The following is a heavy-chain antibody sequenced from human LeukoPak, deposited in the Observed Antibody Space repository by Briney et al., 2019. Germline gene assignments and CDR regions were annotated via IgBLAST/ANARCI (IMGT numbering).Heavy chain of an antibody. D-gene: IGHD6-13*01. CDR2: IYYSGST. CDR3: ARPGIAAADDFDY. CDR1: GGSISSSSYY. J-gene: IGHJ4*02. Sequence: PSETLSLTCTVSGGSISSSSYYWGWIRQPPGKGLEWIGSIYYSGSTYYNPSLKSRVTISVDTSKNQFSLKLSSMTAADTAVYYCARPGIAAADDFDYWGQGTLVTVSS. V-gene: IGHV4-39*01.